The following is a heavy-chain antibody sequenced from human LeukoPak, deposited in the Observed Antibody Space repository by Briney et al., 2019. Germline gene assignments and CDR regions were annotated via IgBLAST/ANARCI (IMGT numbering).Heavy chain of an antibody. CDR2: INPSGGCT. CDR1: RYTFTSYY. V-gene: IGHV1-46*01. D-gene: IGHD6-19*01. Sequence: GASVKVSCKASRYTFTSYYMHWVRQAPGQGLEWMGIINPSGGCTTFAQKFQGIVTMTRDASTSTVYLELSSLRSEDTAVYYCARSRSSGWHDFWGQGTLVIVSS. J-gene: IGHJ4*02. CDR3: ARSRSSGWHDF.